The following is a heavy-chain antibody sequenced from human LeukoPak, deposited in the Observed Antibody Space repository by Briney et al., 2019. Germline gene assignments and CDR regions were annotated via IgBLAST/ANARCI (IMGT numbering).Heavy chain of an antibody. V-gene: IGHV3-43*02. CDR3: AKDIGADYYYDSSGYFI. J-gene: IGHJ3*02. Sequence: GGSLRLSCAASGFIFDNYAMHWVRQVPGKGLEWVSLISGDGDSTYYPDSVKGRFTISRDNSKNSLYLQMNSLRTEDTALYYCAKDIGADYYYDSSGYFIWGQGTMVTVSS. D-gene: IGHD3-22*01. CDR2: ISGDGDST. CDR1: GFIFDNYA.